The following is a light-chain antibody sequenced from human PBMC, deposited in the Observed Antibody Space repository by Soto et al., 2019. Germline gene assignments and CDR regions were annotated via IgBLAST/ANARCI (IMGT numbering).Light chain of an antibody. CDR3: QQYSTYPWT. Sequence: DIQMTQSPSTLSASVGDRVTITCRASQTISTLLAWYQQRPGKAPNLLIYKASSLESGVPSRFIGSGSGTEFTLTISSLQPDDFATYFCQQYSTYPWTFGQGTKVDIK. CDR2: KAS. V-gene: IGKV1-5*03. J-gene: IGKJ1*01. CDR1: QTISTL.